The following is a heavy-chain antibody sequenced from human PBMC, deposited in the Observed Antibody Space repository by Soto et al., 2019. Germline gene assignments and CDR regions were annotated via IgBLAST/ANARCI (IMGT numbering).Heavy chain of an antibody. CDR3: AKNQGVELVPLATVDWFDP. Sequence: GGSLRLSCAASGFIFENFGMSWVRQAPGKGLEWISSISGSGFKKYYADSVKGRFTISRDNSKSMVYLELNNLSAEDTAVYHCAKNQGVELVPLATVDWFDPWGQGSVVTVSS. J-gene: IGHJ5*02. CDR1: GFIFENFG. V-gene: IGHV3-23*01. CDR2: ISGSGFKK. D-gene: IGHD1-26*01.